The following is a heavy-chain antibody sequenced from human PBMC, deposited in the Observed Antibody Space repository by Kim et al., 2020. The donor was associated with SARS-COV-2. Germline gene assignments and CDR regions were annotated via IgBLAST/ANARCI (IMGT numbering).Heavy chain of an antibody. CDR1: GGSISSISYY. D-gene: IGHD3-10*01. J-gene: IGHJ6*02. CDR3: AREGRITMVRGVTYFYYGVDV. CDR2: IYYSGST. Sequence: SETLSLTCTVSGGSISSISYYWGWIRQPPGKGLEWIGSIYYSGSTYYNPSLKSRVTVSLDTSKNQFSLKLTSVTAADTAVYYCAREGRITMVRGVTYFYYGVDVWGQGTTVTVSS. V-gene: IGHV4-39*07.